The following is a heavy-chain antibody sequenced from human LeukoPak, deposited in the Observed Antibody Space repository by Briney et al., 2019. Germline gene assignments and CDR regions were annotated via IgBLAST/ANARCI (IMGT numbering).Heavy chain of an antibody. Sequence: GGSLRLSCAVSGFTFSSYSMNWVRQAPGKGLEWVSSISSSSSYIYYADSVKGRFTISRDNAKNSLYLQMNGLRAEDTAVYYCARGLNSGVGPAAYWGQGTLVTVSS. V-gene: IGHV3-21*01. CDR3: ARGLNSGVGPAAY. CDR2: ISSSSSYI. CDR1: GFTFSSYS. D-gene: IGHD6-13*01. J-gene: IGHJ4*02.